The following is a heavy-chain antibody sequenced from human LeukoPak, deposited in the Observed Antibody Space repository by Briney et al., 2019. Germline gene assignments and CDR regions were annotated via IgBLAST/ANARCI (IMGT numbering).Heavy chain of an antibody. J-gene: IGHJ1*01. CDR2: IYHSGST. CDR3: RYGATEYFQH. D-gene: IGHD4-17*01. V-gene: IGHV4-38-2*01. Sequence: PSETLSLTCAVSGYSIISGYYWGWIRQPPGRGLEGIGRIYHSGSTYYNPSLKSRVTISVDTSKNQFSLKLSSVTAADTAVYYCRYGATEYFQHWGQGTLVTVSS. CDR1: GYSIISGYY.